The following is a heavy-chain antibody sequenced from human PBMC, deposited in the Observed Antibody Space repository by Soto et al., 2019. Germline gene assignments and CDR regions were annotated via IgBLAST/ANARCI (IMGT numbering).Heavy chain of an antibody. Sequence: SETLSLTCNVSGGSISDFYWSWIRQSPGKRLEWIGYLYYTGSTNYNPALKSRVTISLDTSKNQFSLKVRSVTAADTAVYYCARGGGYDFRSSHAPPIDVWGKGTTVTVSS. V-gene: IGHV4-59*01. J-gene: IGHJ6*04. CDR1: GGSISDFY. CDR3: ARGGGYDFRSSHAPPIDV. D-gene: IGHD3-3*01. CDR2: LYYTGST.